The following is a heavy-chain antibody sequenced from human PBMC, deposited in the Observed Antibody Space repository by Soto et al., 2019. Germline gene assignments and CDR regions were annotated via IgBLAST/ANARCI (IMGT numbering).Heavy chain of an antibody. CDR3: AKETYSGPLDY. CDR2: ISGSGGST. Sequence: GSLRLSCAASGFTFSNYAVTWVRQAPGKGLEWVPTISGSGGSTYYADSVKGRFTISRDNSKNTLYLQMNSLRAEDTAVYYCAKETYSGPLDYWGQGTLVTVSS. V-gene: IGHV3-23*01. D-gene: IGHD2-15*01. J-gene: IGHJ4*02. CDR1: GFTFSNYA.